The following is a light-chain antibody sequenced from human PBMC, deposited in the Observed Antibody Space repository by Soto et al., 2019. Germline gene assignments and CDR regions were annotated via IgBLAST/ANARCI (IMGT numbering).Light chain of an antibody. J-gene: IGKJ1*01. Sequence: DIQMTQSRSTLSASVGDRVTITCLASQSISSYLNWYQQKPGKAPKLLIYAASSLQSGVPSRFSGSGSGTEFTLTISSPQPDDFGTYYCQEYNSYTGTFGPGTKVDIK. CDR2: AAS. CDR1: QSISSY. CDR3: QEYNSYTGT. V-gene: IGKV1-5*01.